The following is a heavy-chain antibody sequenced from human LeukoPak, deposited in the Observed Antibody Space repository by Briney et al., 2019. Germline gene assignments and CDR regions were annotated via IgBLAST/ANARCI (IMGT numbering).Heavy chain of an antibody. D-gene: IGHD3-22*01. CDR1: GGSFSGYY. CDR2: INHSGNT. V-gene: IGHV4-34*01. Sequence: KSSEPLSLTCAVYGGSFSGYYWSWLRQPPGKGLDWIGEINHSGNTKYNPSLKSRVTISVDTSKNQFSLKLSAVTAADTAVYYCARLANVTSDDYWGQGSLVSDCS. CDR3: ARLANVTSDDY. J-gene: IGHJ4*02.